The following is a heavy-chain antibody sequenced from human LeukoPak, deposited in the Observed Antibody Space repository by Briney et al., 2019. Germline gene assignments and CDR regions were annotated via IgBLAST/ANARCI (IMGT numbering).Heavy chain of an antibody. CDR1: GGSISSSSYY. D-gene: IGHD1-26*01. J-gene: IGHJ5*02. CDR2: IYYSGST. Sequence: SETLSLTCTVSGGSISSSSYYWGWIRQPPGKGLEWIGSIYYSGSTYYNPSLKSRVTISVDTSKNQFSLKLSSVTAADTAVYCCASGRGHWFDPWGQGTLVTVSS. CDR3: ASGRGHWFDP. V-gene: IGHV4-39*01.